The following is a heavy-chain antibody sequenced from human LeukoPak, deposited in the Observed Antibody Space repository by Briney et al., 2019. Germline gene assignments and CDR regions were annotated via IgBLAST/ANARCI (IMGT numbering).Heavy chain of an antibody. CDR3: ASASDDSSGYYEVGY. J-gene: IGHJ4*02. CDR1: GYTFTGYY. D-gene: IGHD3-22*01. Sequence: ASVKVSCKASGYTFTGYYMHSVRQAPGQGLEWMGWINPNSGGTNYAQKFQGRVTMTRDTSISTAYMELSRLRFDDTAVYYCASASDDSSGYYEVGYWGQGTLVTVSS. CDR2: INPNSGGT. V-gene: IGHV1-2*02.